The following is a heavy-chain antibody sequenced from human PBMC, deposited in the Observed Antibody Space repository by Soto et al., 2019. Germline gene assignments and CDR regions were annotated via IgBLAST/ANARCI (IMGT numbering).Heavy chain of an antibody. Sequence: GESLKISCKGSGYSFTSYWIGWVRQPPGKGLEWMGIIYPGDSDTRYSPSFQGQVTISADKSISTAYLQWSSLKASDTAMYYCARQAKTYYYDSSGSPFDYWGQGTLVTVSS. CDR2: IYPGDSDT. V-gene: IGHV5-51*01. CDR1: GYSFTSYW. J-gene: IGHJ4*02. CDR3: ARQAKTYYYDSSGSPFDY. D-gene: IGHD3-22*01.